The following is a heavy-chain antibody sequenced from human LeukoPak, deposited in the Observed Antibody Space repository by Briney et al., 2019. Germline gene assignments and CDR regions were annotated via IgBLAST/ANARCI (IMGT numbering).Heavy chain of an antibody. V-gene: IGHV5-10-1*01. Sequence: GESLKISWKGAGYSFSSYWISLRRQIPGKGLEWMGRIDPSDSYTDYSPSFQGHVTISADKSISTAYLQWSSLKASDTARYYCARHPDLLLTTDSWGQGTLVTVSS. CDR3: ARHPDLLLTTDS. CDR1: GYSFSSYW. CDR2: IDPSDSYT. D-gene: IGHD3-9*01. J-gene: IGHJ5*01.